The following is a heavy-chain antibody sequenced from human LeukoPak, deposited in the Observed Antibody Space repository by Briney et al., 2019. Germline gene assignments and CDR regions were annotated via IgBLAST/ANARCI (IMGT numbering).Heavy chain of an antibody. CDR2: IYYSGST. D-gene: IGHD6-19*01. CDR3: AGGRYSSGWYDFDY. Sequence: SETLSLTCTVSGGSLSSYYWSWIRQPPGKGLEWIGYIYYSGSTNYNPSLKSRVTISVDTSKNQFSLKLSSVTAADTAVYYCAGGRYSSGWYDFDYWGQGTLVTVSS. J-gene: IGHJ4*02. CDR1: GGSLSSYY. V-gene: IGHV4-59*01.